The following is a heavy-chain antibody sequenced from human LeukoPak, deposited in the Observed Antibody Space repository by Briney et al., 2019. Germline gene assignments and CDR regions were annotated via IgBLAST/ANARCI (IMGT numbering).Heavy chain of an antibody. J-gene: IGHJ3*02. Sequence: SETLSLTCTVSGGSISSSSYYWGWIRQPPGKGLEWIGYIYYSGSTNYNPSLKSRVTISVDTSKNQFSLKLSSVTAADTAVYYCARWNVDYSSNVIGGAFDIWGQGTMVPVSS. D-gene: IGHD6-13*01. CDR1: GGSISSSSYY. V-gene: IGHV4-61*05. CDR2: IYYSGST. CDR3: ARWNVDYSSNVIGGAFDI.